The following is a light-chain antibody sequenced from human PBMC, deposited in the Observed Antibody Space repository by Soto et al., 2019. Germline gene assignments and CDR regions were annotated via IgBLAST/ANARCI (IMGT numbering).Light chain of an antibody. Sequence: EILMTQSPATLSVFPGERVTLSCRASQSVSSTLAWYQQKPGKPPRLLIYGSSTRATGIPARFSGSGSGTEFTLTISSLQSEDFALYYCQQYNIWPRTFGQGTKVDIK. CDR2: GSS. J-gene: IGKJ1*01. V-gene: IGKV3-15*01. CDR1: QSVSST. CDR3: QQYNIWPRT.